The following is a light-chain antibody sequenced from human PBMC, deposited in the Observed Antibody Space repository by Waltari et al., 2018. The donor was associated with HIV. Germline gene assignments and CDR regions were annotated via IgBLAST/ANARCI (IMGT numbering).Light chain of an antibody. V-gene: IGLV4-69*01. CDR1: SGHSNYA. J-gene: IGLJ3*02. CDR2: VNSDGSH. Sequence: QLVLTQSPSASASLGASVKLTCTLSSGHSNYAIAWHQLQPGKGPRYLMNVNSDGSHSKGAGIPDRFSGTSSGAGRFLTMSSRQSEDEADYYCQTWAPGIRVFGGGTKLTVL. CDR3: QTWAPGIRV.